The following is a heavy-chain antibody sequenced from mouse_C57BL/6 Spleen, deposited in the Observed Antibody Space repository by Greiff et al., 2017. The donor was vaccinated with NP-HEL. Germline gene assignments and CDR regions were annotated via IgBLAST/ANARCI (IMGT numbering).Heavy chain of an antibody. J-gene: IGHJ4*01. CDR3: ARRGDGYQYYYAMDY. D-gene: IGHD2-3*01. CDR2: IDPSDSET. V-gene: IGHV1-52*01. CDR1: GYTFTSYW. Sequence: QVQLQQPGAELVRPGSSVKLSCKASGYTFTSYWMHWVKQRPIQGLEWIGNIDPSDSETHYNQKFKDKATLTVDKSSSTAYMQLSSLTSEDSAVYYCARRGDGYQYYYAMDYWGQGTSVTVSS.